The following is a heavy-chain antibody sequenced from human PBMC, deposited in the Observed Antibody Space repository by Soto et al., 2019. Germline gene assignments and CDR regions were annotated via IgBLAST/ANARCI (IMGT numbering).Heavy chain of an antibody. V-gene: IGHV4-34*01. CDR1: GGSFSGYY. CDR3: ARGGRLLWFGKGYYYYGMDV. D-gene: IGHD3-10*01. CDR2: INHSGST. J-gene: IGHJ6*02. Sequence: SETLSLTCAVYGGSFSGYYWSWIRQPPGKGLEWIGEINHSGSTNYNPSLKSRVTISVDTSKNQFSLKLSSVTAADTAVYYCARGGRLLWFGKGYYYYGMDVWGQGTTAT.